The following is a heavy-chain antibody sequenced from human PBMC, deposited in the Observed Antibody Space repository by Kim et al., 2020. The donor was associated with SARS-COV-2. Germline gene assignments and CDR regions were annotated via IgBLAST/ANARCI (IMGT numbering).Heavy chain of an antibody. D-gene: IGHD3-9*01. J-gene: IGHJ6*02. Sequence: PSLKSRVTISVDTSKNQFSLKLSSVTAADTAVYYCARDAPETGSNYGMDVWGQGTTVTVSS. V-gene: IGHV4-59*01. CDR3: ARDAPETGSNYGMDV.